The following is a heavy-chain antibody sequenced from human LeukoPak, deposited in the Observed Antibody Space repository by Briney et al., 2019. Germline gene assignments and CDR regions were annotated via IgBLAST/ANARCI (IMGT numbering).Heavy chain of an antibody. Sequence: GGSLRLSCAASGFTFSSYAMHWVRQAPGKGLEWVAVISYDGSNKYYADPVKGRFTISRDNSKNTLYLQMNSLRAEDTAVYYCARGRLTGGFDYWGQGTLVTVSS. J-gene: IGHJ4*02. CDR1: GFTFSSYA. CDR2: ISYDGSNK. CDR3: ARGRLTGGFDY. V-gene: IGHV3-30-3*01. D-gene: IGHD7-27*01.